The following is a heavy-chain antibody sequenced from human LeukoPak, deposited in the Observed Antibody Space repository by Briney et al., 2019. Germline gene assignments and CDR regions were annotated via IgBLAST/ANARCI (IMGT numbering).Heavy chain of an antibody. CDR2: IYSGGST. Sequence: GGSLRLSCAASGFTVSSNYMSWVRQARGEGLEWVSGIYSGGSTYYADTVKGRFTISRDNSKNTLYLQMNSLRAEDTAVYYCAREARAAAGTHNGMDVWGQGTTVTVSS. CDR1: GFTVSSNY. D-gene: IGHD6-13*01. J-gene: IGHJ6*02. V-gene: IGHV3-66*01. CDR3: AREARAAAGTHNGMDV.